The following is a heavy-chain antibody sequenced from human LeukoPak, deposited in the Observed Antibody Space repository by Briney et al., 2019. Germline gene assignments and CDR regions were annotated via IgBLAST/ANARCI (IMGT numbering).Heavy chain of an antibody. D-gene: IGHD5-12*01. CDR3: AKTLQAYSAYDFIDY. J-gene: IGHJ4*02. CDR2: ISYDGSNE. CDR1: GFTFSTYG. Sequence: PGGSLRLSCAASGFTFSTYGMHWVRQAPGKGLEWVAVISYDGSNEYYADSVKGRFTISRDNSKNTLYLQMSSLRAEDTAIYYCAKTLQAYSAYDFIDYWGQGTLVTVSS. V-gene: IGHV3-30*18.